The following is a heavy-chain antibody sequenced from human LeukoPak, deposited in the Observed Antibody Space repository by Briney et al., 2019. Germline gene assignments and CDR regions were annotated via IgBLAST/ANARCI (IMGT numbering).Heavy chain of an antibody. CDR1: GFSFVNYG. CDR3: AREGSSPPYYYYYMDV. CDR2: IRYDGNYK. V-gene: IGHV3-30*02. Sequence: GGSLRLSCAASGFSFVNYGMHWVRQAPGKGLDWVAFIRYDGNYKYYGDSVKGRFTISRDNSKNTVYLQMNSLRVEGTAVYYCAREGSSPPYYYYYMDVWGIGTTVTVSS. D-gene: IGHD6-6*01. J-gene: IGHJ6*03.